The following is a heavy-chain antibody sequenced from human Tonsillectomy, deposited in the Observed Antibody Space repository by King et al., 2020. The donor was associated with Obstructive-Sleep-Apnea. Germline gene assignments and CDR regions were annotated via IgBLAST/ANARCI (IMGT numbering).Heavy chain of an antibody. D-gene: IGHD2-15*01. J-gene: IGHJ6*02. V-gene: IGHV1-69*01. CDR1: GGTFSSYT. Sequence: VQLVESGAEVKKPGSSVKVSCKASGGTFSSYTFSWVRQAPGQGLEWMGGIIPSFGTTNYGQKFQGRVTITADESTSTAYMELSSLRSEDTAVYYCARDRGSPTPPYYYGMDVWGQGTTLTVSS. CDR2: IIPSFGTT. CDR3: ARDRGSPTPPYYYGMDV.